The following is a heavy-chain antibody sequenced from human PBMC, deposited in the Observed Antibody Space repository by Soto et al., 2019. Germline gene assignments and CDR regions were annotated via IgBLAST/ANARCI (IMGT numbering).Heavy chain of an antibody. V-gene: IGHV1-46*01. J-gene: IGHJ5*02. Sequence: ASVKVSCKASGYTFSSYYMNWVRQAPGQGLEWLGIINPSGGYTTYAQRFLGRVTMTSDTSTSTVHMELGSLTSEDTAVYYCARTRDIVLVPAEYNWFDPWGQGALVTVSS. CDR1: GYTFSSYY. CDR3: ARTRDIVLVPAEYNWFDP. D-gene: IGHD2-2*01. CDR2: INPSGGYT.